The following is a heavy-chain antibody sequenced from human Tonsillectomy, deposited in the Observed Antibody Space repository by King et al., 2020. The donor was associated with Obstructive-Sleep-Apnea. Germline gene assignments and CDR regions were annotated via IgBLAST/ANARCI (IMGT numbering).Heavy chain of an antibody. CDR2: IYTSGGT. Sequence: VQLQESGPGLVKPSETLSLTCSVSGGSITSYYWSWFRQPAGKGLEWIGLIYTSGGTNYNPSLNSRVTMSVDTSKNQFSLKLRSVTAADTAVYYCARVGGSSWYYYGMDVWGQGTTVTVSS. D-gene: IGHD6-13*01. J-gene: IGHJ6*02. V-gene: IGHV4-4*07. CDR3: ARVGGSSWYYYGMDV. CDR1: GGSITSYY.